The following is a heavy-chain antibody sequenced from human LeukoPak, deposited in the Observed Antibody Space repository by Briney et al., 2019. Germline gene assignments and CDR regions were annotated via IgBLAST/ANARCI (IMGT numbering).Heavy chain of an antibody. CDR3: ASVSAYCSSTSCYGTYYFDY. CDR1: GYTFTSYA. J-gene: IGHJ4*02. CDR2: IIPMFDTA. V-gene: IGHV1-69*06. D-gene: IGHD2-2*01. Sequence: SVKVSCKASGYTFTSYAMHWMRQAPGQRLEWMGWIIPMFDTANYAQKFQGRVTITADKSTSTAYMELSSLRSEDTAVYYCASVSAYCSSTSCYGTYYFDYWGQGTLVTVSS.